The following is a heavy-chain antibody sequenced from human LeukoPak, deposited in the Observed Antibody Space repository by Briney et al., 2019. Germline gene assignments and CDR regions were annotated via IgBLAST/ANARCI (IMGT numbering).Heavy chain of an antibody. Sequence: ASVKVSCKASGYTFTGYHMHWVRQAPGQGLEWMGRINTGNGNTKYSQKFQGRVTITRDTSASTAYMDLSSLRSEDTAVYYCARNTETAIPLPYYFDYWGQGTLVTASS. D-gene: IGHD2-21*02. CDR3: ARNTETAIPLPYYFDY. V-gene: IGHV1-3*04. CDR1: GYTFTGYH. J-gene: IGHJ4*02. CDR2: INTGNGNT.